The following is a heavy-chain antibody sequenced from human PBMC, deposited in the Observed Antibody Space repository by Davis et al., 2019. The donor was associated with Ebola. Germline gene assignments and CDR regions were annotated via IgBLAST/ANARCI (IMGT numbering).Heavy chain of an antibody. J-gene: IGHJ4*02. CDR3: SRDFDRVRE. Sequence: GESLKISCAASGFIFSSYVMSWVRQAPGKGLEWVSTLGTSADTYYADSVKGRFTISRDNSKNTLYLQMNSLKAEDTAVYYCSRDFDRVREWGQGTLVTVSS. CDR2: LGTSADT. V-gene: IGHV3-23*01. CDR1: GFIFSSYV. D-gene: IGHD3-22*01.